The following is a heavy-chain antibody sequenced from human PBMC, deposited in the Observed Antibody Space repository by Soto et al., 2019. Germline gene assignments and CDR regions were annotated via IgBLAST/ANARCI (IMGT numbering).Heavy chain of an antibody. Sequence: EVQLVESGGGLVQPGGSLRLSCAASGFTFSAYSMNWVRQAPGKGLEWVSYISSRTTTIYYADSVQGRFTISRDDAKQSLYLQMDSLRAEDTAVYYCARDRRIAAAAAFDFDSWGQGTLVTVSS. CDR1: GFTFSAYS. D-gene: IGHD6-13*01. V-gene: IGHV3-48*01. J-gene: IGHJ4*02. CDR3: ARDRRIAAAAAFDFDS. CDR2: ISSRTTTI.